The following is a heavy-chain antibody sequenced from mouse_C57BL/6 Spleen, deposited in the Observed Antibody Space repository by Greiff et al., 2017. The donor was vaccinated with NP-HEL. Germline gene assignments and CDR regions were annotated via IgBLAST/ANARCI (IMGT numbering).Heavy chain of an antibody. J-gene: IGHJ2*01. V-gene: IGHV14-3*01. CDR3: ARYYYGSSFYYFDY. CDR2: IDPANGNT. D-gene: IGHD1-1*01. CDR1: GFNIKNTY. Sequence: VQLKESVAELVRPGASVKLSCTASGFNIKNTYMHWVKQRPEQGLEWIGRIDPANGNTKYAPKFQGKATITADTSSNTADLQLSSLTSEDTAIYYCARYYYGSSFYYFDYWGQGTTLTVSS.